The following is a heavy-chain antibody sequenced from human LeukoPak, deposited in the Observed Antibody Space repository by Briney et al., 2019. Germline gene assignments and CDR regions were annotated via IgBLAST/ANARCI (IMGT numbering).Heavy chain of an antibody. Sequence: GGSLRLSCTASGFTFTNYAMNWVRQAPGKGLEWVSTIGGSGASTHYADSVQGRFTISRDNSKNTLYLQMNSLRAEDTAVYYCAITFVYSGPIAGHFDYWGQGTLVTVSS. D-gene: IGHD1-26*01. CDR2: IGGSGAST. V-gene: IGHV3-23*01. CDR3: AITFVYSGPIAGHFDY. J-gene: IGHJ4*02. CDR1: GFTFTNYA.